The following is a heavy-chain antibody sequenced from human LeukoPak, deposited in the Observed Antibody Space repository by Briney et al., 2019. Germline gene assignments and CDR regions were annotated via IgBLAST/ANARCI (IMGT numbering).Heavy chain of an antibody. CDR1: GFTFSSYG. CDR3: AKDRILYCSSTSCYEFDY. Sequence: PGGSLRLSCAASGFTFSSYGMHWVRQAPGKGLEWVAFIRYDGSNKYYADSVKGRFTISRDNSKNTLYLQMNSLRAEDTAVYYCAKDRILYCSSTSCYEFDYWGQGTLVTVSS. V-gene: IGHV3-30*02. D-gene: IGHD2-2*01. CDR2: IRYDGSNK. J-gene: IGHJ4*02.